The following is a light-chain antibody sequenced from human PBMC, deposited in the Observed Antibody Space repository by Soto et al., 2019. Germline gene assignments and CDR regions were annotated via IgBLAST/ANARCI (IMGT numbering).Light chain of an antibody. CDR1: SSDVGGYNY. Sequence: QSVLTQPSSVSGSPGQSVTISCTGTSSDVGGYNYVSWYQQHPCKAPKLMIYDVSRRPSGVSERFSGSKSGNAASPTISGLQAADEADYLCCSHSGFNTPYVCASGTKVTVL. CDR2: DVS. V-gene: IGLV2-11*01. J-gene: IGLJ1*01. CDR3: CSHSGFNTPYV.